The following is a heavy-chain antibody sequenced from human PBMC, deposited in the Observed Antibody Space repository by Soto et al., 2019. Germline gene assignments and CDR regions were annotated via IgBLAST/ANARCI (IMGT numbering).Heavy chain of an antibody. D-gene: IGHD3-22*01. CDR3: ARDSIIYYDSSGYYYHYGMDV. Sequence: PSEPLPLTWVVSGGSLSSHYWSWILQPPGKGLEWIGYIYHSGSTYYNPSLKSRVTIPVDRSKNQLSLKLSSVTAADTAVYYCARDSIIYYDSSGYYYHYGMDVWGQGTTVTVSS. CDR1: GGSLSSHY. V-gene: IGHV4-59*11. CDR2: IYHSGST. J-gene: IGHJ6*02.